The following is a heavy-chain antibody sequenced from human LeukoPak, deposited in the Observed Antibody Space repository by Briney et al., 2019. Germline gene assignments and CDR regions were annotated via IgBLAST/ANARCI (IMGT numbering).Heavy chain of an antibody. J-gene: IGHJ4*02. D-gene: IGHD3-10*01. CDR3: ARDLLWFGELYGFDY. CDR1: GYTFTSYG. CDR2: ISAYNGST. V-gene: IGHV1-18*01. Sequence: ASVKVSCKASGYTFTSYGISWVRQDPGQGLEWMGWISAYNGSTNYAQKLQGRVTMTTDTSTSTAYMELRSLRSDDTAVYYCARDLLWFGELYGFDYWGQGTLVTVSS.